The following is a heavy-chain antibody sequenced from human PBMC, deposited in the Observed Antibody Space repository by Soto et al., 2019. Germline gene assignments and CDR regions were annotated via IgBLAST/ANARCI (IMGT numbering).Heavy chain of an antibody. CDR2: IYYSGST. D-gene: IGHD6-19*01. CDR1: GGSIRSYY. J-gene: IGHJ3*02. CDR3: ARQQWLVLNAFDI. V-gene: IGHV4-59*01. Sequence: QVQLQESGPGLVKPSETLSLTCTVSGGSIRSYYWSWIRQPPGKGLEWIGYIYYSGSTNYNPSLKSRVTISVDTSKNQFSLKLSSVTAADTAVYYCARQQWLVLNAFDIWGQGTMVTVSS.